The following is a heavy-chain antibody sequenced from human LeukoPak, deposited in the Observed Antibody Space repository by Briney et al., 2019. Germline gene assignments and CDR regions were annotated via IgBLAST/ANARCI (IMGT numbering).Heavy chain of an antibody. Sequence: GGSLRLSCAASGFSFSSFWMTWVRQAPGKGLEWVATIKQHGSEKHYVDSVKGRFTISRDDAKSSLYLQMNSLRDEDTAVYYCTRGGSSFYAGWSDPWGQGSLVTVSS. CDR1: GFSFSSFW. V-gene: IGHV3-7*01. D-gene: IGHD6-13*01. CDR2: IKQHGSEK. CDR3: TRGGSSFYAGWSDP. J-gene: IGHJ5*02.